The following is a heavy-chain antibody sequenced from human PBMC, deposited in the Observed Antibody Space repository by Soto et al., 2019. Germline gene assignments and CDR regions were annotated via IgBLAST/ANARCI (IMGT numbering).Heavy chain of an antibody. CDR1: GDTFSNYN. V-gene: IGHV1-18*01. D-gene: IGHD1-1*01. Sequence: ASVKVSCKASGDTFSNYNMNWVRLAPGQGLEWLGWISGDNGNTYYAQKFHDRITLTTDTSTATVYMELRSLRSDDTALYYCARQLATAYDYWGQGTLVTVSS. CDR2: ISGDNGNT. J-gene: IGHJ4*02. CDR3: ARQLATAYDY.